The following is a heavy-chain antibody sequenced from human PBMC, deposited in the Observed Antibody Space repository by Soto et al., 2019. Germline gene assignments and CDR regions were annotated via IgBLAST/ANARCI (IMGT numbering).Heavy chain of an antibody. CDR2: INPKSGCT. V-gene: IGHV1-2*04. CDR3: ARGDSTYCSNGVCSFFYNHDMDV. J-gene: IGHJ6*02. Sequence: VKEASRAAGGGCSNNYIDRVRQKPGQGVEGRGRINPKSGCTSTAQNFHGCVTITTHTSISTASLDLTRLTSDDTAIYYCARGDSTYCSNGVCSFFYNHDMDVWGQGTTVTVSS. CDR1: GGGCSNNY. D-gene: IGHD2-8*01.